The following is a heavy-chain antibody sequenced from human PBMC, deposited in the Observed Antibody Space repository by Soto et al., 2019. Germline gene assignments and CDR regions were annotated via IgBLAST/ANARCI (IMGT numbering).Heavy chain of an antibody. Sequence: ASVKVSCKASGYTFTSCYMHSVRQPPGQGLEWMAILNPSSGSTSYAQKVHGRVTMTRDTYTSTDYMALPSLRSEDAAVYYCAREYLRYCRAGSCSSGRDAIACMDVWCQETTVTVCS. CDR3: AREYLRYCRAGSCSSGRDAIACMDV. CDR2: LNPSSGST. V-gene: IGHV1-46*01. J-gene: IGHJ6*02. D-gene: IGHD2-15*01. CDR1: GYTFTSCY.